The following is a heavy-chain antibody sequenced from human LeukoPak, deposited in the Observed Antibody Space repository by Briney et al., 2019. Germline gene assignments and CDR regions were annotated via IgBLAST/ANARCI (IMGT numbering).Heavy chain of an antibody. J-gene: IGHJ4*02. Sequence: SETLSLTCTVSGGSISRYYWSWIRHPPGKGLEWIGYIYYSGSTNYNPSLKSRVTISVDTSKNQFSLKLSSVTAADTAMYYCARHAIYYEGPRFDYWGQGTLVTVSS. CDR2: IYYSGST. CDR3: ARHAIYYEGPRFDY. V-gene: IGHV4-59*08. CDR1: GGSISRYY. D-gene: IGHD3-22*01.